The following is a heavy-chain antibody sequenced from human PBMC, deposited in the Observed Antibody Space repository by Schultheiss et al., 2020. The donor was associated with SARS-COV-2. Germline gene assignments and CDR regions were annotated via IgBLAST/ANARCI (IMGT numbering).Heavy chain of an antibody. Sequence: SETLSLTCTVSGGSISSYYWSWIRQPPGKGLEWIGEINHSGSTNYNPSLKSRVTISVDTSKNQFSLKLSSVTAADTAVYYCAILRDAFDIWGQGTMVTVSS. CDR3: AILRDAFDI. CDR1: GGSISSYY. CDR2: INHSGST. J-gene: IGHJ3*02. V-gene: IGHV4-34*01.